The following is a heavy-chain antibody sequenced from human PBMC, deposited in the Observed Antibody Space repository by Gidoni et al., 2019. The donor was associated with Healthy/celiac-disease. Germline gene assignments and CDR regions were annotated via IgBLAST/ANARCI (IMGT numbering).Heavy chain of an antibody. J-gene: IGHJ5*02. CDR3: ARDLLSPTGIAVAGTGDNWFDP. Sequence: QVQLVQSGAEVKKPGSSVKVSCKASGGTFSSYAISWVRQAPGQGLEWMGGIIPIFGTANYAQKFQGRVTITAYESTSTAYMELSSLRSEDTAVYYCARDLLSPTGIAVAGTGDNWFDPWGQGTLVTVSS. CDR2: IIPIFGTA. D-gene: IGHD6-19*01. CDR1: GGTFSSYA. V-gene: IGHV1-69*01.